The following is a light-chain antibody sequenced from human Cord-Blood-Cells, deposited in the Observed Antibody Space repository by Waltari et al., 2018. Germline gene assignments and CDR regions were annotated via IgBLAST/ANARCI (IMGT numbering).Light chain of an antibody. J-gene: IGKJ1*01. CDR2: GAS. Sequence: EILLTHSPGPTSLSPGERATPACRVSQSVSSSHLAWYQQKPGQAPRLLISGASSRATGIPNRFSGGESGTDFNRTISKLEPEDFAVYYCQQYGSSPTTFGQGTKVEIK. CDR3: QQYGSSPTT. V-gene: IGKV3-20*01. CDR1: QSVSSSH.